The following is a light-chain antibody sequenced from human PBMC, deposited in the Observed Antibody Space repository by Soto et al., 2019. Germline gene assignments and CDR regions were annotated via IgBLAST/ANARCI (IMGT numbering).Light chain of an antibody. CDR1: SSDVGGYNY. CDR3: ISFTGSFGV. Sequence: QSVLTQPASVSGSPGQSITISCTGTSSDVGGYNYVSWYQQHPGKAPKLMISEVTNRPSGVSNRFSGSKSGNTASLTISGLQAEDEADYYCISFTGSFGVFGGGTKLTVL. CDR2: EVT. J-gene: IGLJ3*02. V-gene: IGLV2-14*01.